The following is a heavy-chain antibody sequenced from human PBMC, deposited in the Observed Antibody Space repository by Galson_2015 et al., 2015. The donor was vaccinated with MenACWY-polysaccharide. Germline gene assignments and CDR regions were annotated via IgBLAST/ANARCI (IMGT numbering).Heavy chain of an antibody. CDR2: ISSSSSYI. V-gene: IGHV3-21*01. D-gene: IGHD6-19*01. CDR1: GSTFSSYS. Sequence: SLRLSCAASGSTFSSYSMNWVRQAPGKGLEWVSSISSSSSYIYYADSVKGRFTISRDNAKNSLYLQMNTLRAEDTAVYYCARDPVVGGQLLASYGMDVWGQGTTVTVSS. J-gene: IGHJ6*02. CDR3: ARDPVVGGQLLASYGMDV.